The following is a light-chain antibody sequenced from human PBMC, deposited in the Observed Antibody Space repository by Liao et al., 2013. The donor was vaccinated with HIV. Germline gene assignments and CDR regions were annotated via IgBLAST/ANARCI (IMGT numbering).Light chain of an antibody. V-gene: IGLV3-1*01. CDR2: QDV. CDR3: QAWDSRADVV. CDR1: KLGDKY. Sequence: SYELTQPPSVSVSPGQTASITCSGDKLGDKYASWYQQKPGQSPMLVIYQDVKRPSGIPERFSGSNSGNTATLTISGTQAMDEADYFCQAWDSRADVVFGGGTKLTVL. J-gene: IGLJ2*01.